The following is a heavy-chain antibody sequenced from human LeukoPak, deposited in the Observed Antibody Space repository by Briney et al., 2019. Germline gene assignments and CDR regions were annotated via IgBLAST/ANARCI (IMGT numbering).Heavy chain of an antibody. D-gene: IGHD3-9*01. CDR3: ARDTPYDILTGYARAFDI. CDR1: GGSFSGYY. J-gene: IGHJ3*02. CDR2: INHSGST. V-gene: IGHV4-34*01. Sequence: SETLSLTCAVYGGSFSGYYWSWIRQPPGKGLEWIGEINHSGSTNYNPSLKSRVTISVDTSKNQFSLKLSSVTAADTAVYYCARDTPYDILTGYARAFDIWGQGTMVTVSS.